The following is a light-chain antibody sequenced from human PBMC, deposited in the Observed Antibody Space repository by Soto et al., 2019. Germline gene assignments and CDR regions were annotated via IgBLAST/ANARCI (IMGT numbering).Light chain of an antibody. CDR1: QSVRSSY. V-gene: IGKV3-20*01. CDR3: EQYDSSPIT. J-gene: IGKJ4*01. CDR2: GAS. Sequence: ENVLTQPPGTLSLSPGERATPSCRASQSVRSSYVAWYQQKPGQAPRLLIYGASSRATGIPDRFSGGGSGTDFNLTISRLEPEDFAVYFCEQYDSSPITFGGGTKVEIK.